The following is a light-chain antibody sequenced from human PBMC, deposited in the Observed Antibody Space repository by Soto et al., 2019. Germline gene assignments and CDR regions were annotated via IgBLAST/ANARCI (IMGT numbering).Light chain of an antibody. CDR2: DVS. J-gene: IGLJ2*01. CDR3: SSYTSSTTLYVV. V-gene: IGLV2-14*01. CDR1: SSDVGGYNY. Sequence: QSALTQPASVSGSPGQSITISCTGTSSDVGGYNYVSWYQQRPGKAHKLMIYDVSDRPSGVSNRFSGSKSGNTASLTISGLQAEDEADYYCSSYTSSTTLYVVFGGRTKLTVL.